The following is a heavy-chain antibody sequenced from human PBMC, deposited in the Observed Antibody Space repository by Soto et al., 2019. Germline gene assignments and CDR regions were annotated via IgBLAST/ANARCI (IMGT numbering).Heavy chain of an antibody. CDR1: GFTFSDHY. CDR3: ARRTPITSCPFDY. J-gene: IGHJ4*02. CDR2: ISSSASAT. D-gene: IGHD2-2*01. V-gene: IGHV3-11*01. Sequence: KPGGSLRLSCAASGFTFSDHYMSWIRQAPGKGLEWVSYISSSASATYYAESVEGRFTISRDNANNSLYLQMNSLRPEDTAVYYCARRTPITSCPFDYWAQGILVTVSS.